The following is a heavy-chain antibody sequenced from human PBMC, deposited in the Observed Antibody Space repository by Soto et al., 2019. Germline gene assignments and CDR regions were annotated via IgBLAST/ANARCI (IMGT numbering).Heavy chain of an antibody. CDR3: AKGRLGFCGGLTCPAN. D-gene: IGHD2-15*01. J-gene: IGHJ4*02. CDR1: GFTFSSYA. Sequence: EVQLLESGGDLVQPGGSLRLSCAASGFTFSSYAMDWVRQAPGRGLEWVSGIDYSGATFYADSVKGRFTISRDDSKHTLYLQMSSLRAGDTALYYCAKGRLGFCGGLTCPANCGQGTLVTVSS. CDR2: IDYSGAT. V-gene: IGHV3-23*01.